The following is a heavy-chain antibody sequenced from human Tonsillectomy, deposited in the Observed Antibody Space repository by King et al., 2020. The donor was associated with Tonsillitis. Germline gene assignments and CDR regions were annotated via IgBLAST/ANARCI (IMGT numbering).Heavy chain of an antibody. J-gene: IGHJ6*02. CDR1: GGTFSSYA. Sequence: QLVQSGAEVKKPGSSVKVSCKASGGTFSSYAISWVRQAPGQGLEWMGGIIPIFGTANYAQKFQGRVTITADESTSTAYMELSSLRSEDTAVYYCARDGLGIAARYYYYYGMDVWGQGTTVTVSS. CDR2: IIPIFGTA. D-gene: IGHD6-6*01. CDR3: ARDGLGIAARYYYYYGMDV. V-gene: IGHV1-69*12.